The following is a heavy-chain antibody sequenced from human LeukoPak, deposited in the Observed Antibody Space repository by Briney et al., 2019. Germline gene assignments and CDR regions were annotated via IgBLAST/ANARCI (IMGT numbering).Heavy chain of an antibody. CDR3: ARERGTQWLTSDAFDI. Sequence: ASVKVSCKASGYTFTSYYMHWVRQAPGQGLEWMGIINPSGGSTSYAQKFQGRVTMTRDTSTSTVYMELSSLRSEDTAVYYCARERGTQWLTSDAFDIWGQGTMVTVSS. CDR1: GYTFTSYY. D-gene: IGHD6-19*01. V-gene: IGHV1-46*01. J-gene: IGHJ3*02. CDR2: INPSGGST.